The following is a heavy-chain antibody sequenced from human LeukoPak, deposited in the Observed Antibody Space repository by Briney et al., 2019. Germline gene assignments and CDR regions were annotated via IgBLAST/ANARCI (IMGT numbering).Heavy chain of an antibody. CDR1: GYTFTSYY. Sequence: ASVKVSCKASGYTFTSYYMHWVRQAPGQGLEWMGWINPNSGGTNYAQKFQGRVTMTRDTSISTAYMELSRLRSDDTAVYYCATHTFGGVIDLYYFDYWGQGTLVTVSS. CDR2: INPNSGGT. V-gene: IGHV1-2*02. CDR3: ATHTFGGVIDLYYFDY. J-gene: IGHJ4*02. D-gene: IGHD3-16*02.